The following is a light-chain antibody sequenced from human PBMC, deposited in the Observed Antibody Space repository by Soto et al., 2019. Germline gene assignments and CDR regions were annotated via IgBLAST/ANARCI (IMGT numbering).Light chain of an antibody. Sequence: EIVMTQSPATLSVSPGERATLSCTASHYIYSNVAWFQQRPGQAPRLLIYRASTRATGTPARFSGSGSGTEFTLTITSLQSEEFALYYCQQYHNLWTFGQGTEVEMK. CDR1: HYIYSN. CDR3: QQYHNLWT. J-gene: IGKJ1*01. V-gene: IGKV3-15*01. CDR2: RAS.